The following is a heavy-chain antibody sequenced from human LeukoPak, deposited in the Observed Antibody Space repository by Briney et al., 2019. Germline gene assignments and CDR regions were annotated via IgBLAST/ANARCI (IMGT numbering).Heavy chain of an antibody. CDR2: LDPEDGET. V-gene: IGHV1-24*01. CDR3: ATGYYYDSSGYYPVVSE. D-gene: IGHD3-22*01. J-gene: IGHJ3*01. CDR1: GYTLTELS. Sequence: ASVKVSCKVSGYTLTELSMHWVRQAPGKGLEWMGGLDPEDGETIYAQKFQGRVTMTEDTSTDTAYMELSSLRSEDTAVYYCATGYYYDSSGYYPVVSEWGQGTMVTVSS.